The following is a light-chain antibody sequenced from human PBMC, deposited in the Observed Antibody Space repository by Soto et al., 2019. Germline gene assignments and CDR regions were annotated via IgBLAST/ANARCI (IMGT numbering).Light chain of an antibody. CDR2: GAS. V-gene: IGKV3-20*01. CDR1: QGIGDT. Sequence: EIVLTQSPGTLSLSPWEGVTLSCRASQGIGDTLAWYQHKPGQTPRLLIHGASSRATGIPDRFSGSGSETDFTPTSSRLEPEDSAVYYCQQSGRPFGQGTKVDIK. J-gene: IGKJ1*01. CDR3: QQSGRP.